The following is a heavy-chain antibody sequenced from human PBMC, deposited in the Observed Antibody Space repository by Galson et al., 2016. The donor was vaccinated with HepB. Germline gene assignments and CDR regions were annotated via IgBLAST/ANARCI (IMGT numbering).Heavy chain of an antibody. J-gene: IGHJ4*02. CDR3: ARLGPIAAADY. V-gene: IGHV3-21*05. D-gene: IGHD6-13*01. CDR2: IGDTGSRI. Sequence: SLRLSCAASGFTFSSYSMNWVRQAPGKGLEWVSYIGDTGSRIYYADSVKGRFTISRDNAKNSLYLQMNSLRAEDTAVYYCARLGPIAAADYWGQGTLVTVSS. CDR1: GFTFSSYS.